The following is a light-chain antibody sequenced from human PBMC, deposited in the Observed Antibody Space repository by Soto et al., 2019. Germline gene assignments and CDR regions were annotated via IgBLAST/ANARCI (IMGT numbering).Light chain of an antibody. J-gene: IGKJ1*01. CDR2: GAS. CDR3: QQYGSSGT. V-gene: IGKV3-20*01. Sequence: EIVLTQSPGTLSLSPGETATLSCRASQSLGTYLAWYQQKPGQAPRLLIYGASNRATGIPDRFSGSGSGTDFTLTISRLEPEDFAVYYCQQYGSSGTFGQGTKVDIK. CDR1: QSLGTY.